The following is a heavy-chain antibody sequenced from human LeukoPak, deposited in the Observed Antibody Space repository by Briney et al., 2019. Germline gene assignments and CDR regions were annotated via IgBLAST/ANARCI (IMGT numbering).Heavy chain of an antibody. V-gene: IGHV4-59*01. CDR2: MYFSGST. J-gene: IGHJ3*02. CDR3: AIAPIGFGAFDI. CDR1: GGSMRSYY. Sequence: SQSLSLTCTVSGGSMRSYYWVWIRQPPGNGLEWIGYMYFSGSTDYNPSLKSRVTISVDTSKNQFSLKMSSVTAADTAVYYCAIAPIGFGAFDIWGPGTMVTVSS. D-gene: IGHD2-15*01.